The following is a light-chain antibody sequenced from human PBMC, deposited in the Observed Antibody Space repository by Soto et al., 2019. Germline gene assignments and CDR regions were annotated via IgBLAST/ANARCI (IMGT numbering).Light chain of an antibody. V-gene: IGLV2-14*01. J-gene: IGLJ1*01. CDR2: DVN. CDR3: TSYTSISTYV. CDR1: SSDVGAYNF. Sequence: QSVLTQPASVSGSPGQSISISCTGTSSDVGAYNFVSWYQQRPDKAPKLVIFDVNNRPSGVSNRFSGSKSGNTASLTISGLRAEDEADYYCTSYTSISTYVFGTGTKVTVL.